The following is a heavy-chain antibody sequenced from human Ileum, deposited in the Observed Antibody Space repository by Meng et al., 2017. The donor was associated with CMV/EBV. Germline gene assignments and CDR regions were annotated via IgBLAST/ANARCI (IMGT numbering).Heavy chain of an antibody. CDR1: GGSVSSNDHY. CDR3: ARDVAAVGSSDY. CDR2: IYYSGAT. V-gene: IGHV4-39*07. D-gene: IGHD6-13*01. J-gene: IGHJ4*02. Sequence: IVSGGSVSSNDHYWGWIRQPPGKGMEWIGSIYYSGATFYNPSLKSRVTISIDTSKNLFSLNLNSVTAADTAVYYCARDVAAVGSSDYWGQGTLVTVSS.